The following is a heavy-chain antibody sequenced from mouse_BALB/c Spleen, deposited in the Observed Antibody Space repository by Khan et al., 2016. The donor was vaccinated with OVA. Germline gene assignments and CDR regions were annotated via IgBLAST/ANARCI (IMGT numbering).Heavy chain of an antibody. CDR2: ISYSGST. CDR3: AKTARIKY. CDR1: GYSITSDYV. Sequence: VQLKESGPGLAKPSQSLSLTCTVTGYSITSDYVWSWIRQFPGNKLELVGIISYSGSTNYKPSLKSRTSFTRDTSKNQFFLQYNSVTTEDTATYYCAKTARIKYWGQGTTLTVSS. D-gene: IGHD1-2*01. J-gene: IGHJ2*01. V-gene: IGHV3-2*02.